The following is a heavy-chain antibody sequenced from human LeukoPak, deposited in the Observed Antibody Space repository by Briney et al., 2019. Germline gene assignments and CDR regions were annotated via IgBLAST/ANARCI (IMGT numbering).Heavy chain of an antibody. CDR2: ISSSGSTI. CDR1: GFTFSGYE. J-gene: IGHJ4*02. CDR3: ARRDPWRGYSYGIDY. D-gene: IGHD5-18*01. V-gene: IGHV3-48*03. Sequence: GGSLRLSCAASGFTFSGYEMNWARQAPGKGLEWVSYISSSGSTIYYADSVKGRFTISRDNAKNSLYLQMNTLRAEDTAVYYCARRDPWRGYSYGIDYWGQGTLVTVSS.